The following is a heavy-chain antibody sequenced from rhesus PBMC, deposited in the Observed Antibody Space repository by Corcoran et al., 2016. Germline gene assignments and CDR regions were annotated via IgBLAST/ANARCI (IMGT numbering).Heavy chain of an antibody. D-gene: IGHD2-39*02. CDR1: DDSISRNY. V-gene: IGHV4-173*01. CDR3: GRACSAGVCYSY. J-gene: IGHJ4*01. CDR2: MSYNKGRT. Sequence: QLQLQESGPGLVKPSETLSLTCAVSDDSISRNYWSGIRPPPGKGLEWIGRMSYNKGRTEYNPSLNSRFTFSIDTSKNQFSLKLNSVTAADTAVYFCGRACSAGVCYSYWGQGVLVTVSS.